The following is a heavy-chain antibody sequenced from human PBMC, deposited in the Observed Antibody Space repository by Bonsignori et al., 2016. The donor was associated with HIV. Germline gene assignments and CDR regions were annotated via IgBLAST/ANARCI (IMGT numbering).Heavy chain of an antibody. D-gene: IGHD6-13*01. V-gene: IGHV1-69*13. CDR3: SRAPGIATVYFHY. J-gene: IGHJ4*02. CDR1: GGSFSSST. Sequence: SVKVSCKASGGSFSSSTITWVRQAPGQGLEWMGGILPILYTAHYAQKFQGRVTITADESTSTVYMELSSLTSEDTAVYYCSRAPGIATVYFHYWGQGTPVTVSS. CDR2: ILPILYTA.